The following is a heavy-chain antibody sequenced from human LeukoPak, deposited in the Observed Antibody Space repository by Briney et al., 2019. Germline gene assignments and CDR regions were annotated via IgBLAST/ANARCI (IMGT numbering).Heavy chain of an antibody. Sequence: SETLSLTCTVSDDSISDYYRGWIRQPPGKGLEWIGYFHNSGTSTYNPSLKSRVTMSVDTSKNQFSLKLSSVTAADTAIYYCARDLGSGWFDPWGQGTLVTVSS. CDR1: DDSISDYY. J-gene: IGHJ5*02. CDR3: ARDLGSGWFDP. CDR2: FHNSGTS. D-gene: IGHD3-10*01. V-gene: IGHV4-59*12.